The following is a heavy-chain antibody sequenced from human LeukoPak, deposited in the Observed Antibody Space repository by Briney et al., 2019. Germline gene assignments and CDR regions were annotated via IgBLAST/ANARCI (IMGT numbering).Heavy chain of an antibody. CDR2: ISAYNGNT. Sequence: GASVKVSCKASGYTFTSYGINWVRQAPGQGLEWMGWISAYNGNTNYAQKFQGRVTMTTDTSTCTAYMELRSLRSDDTAVFYCARDLVGATPPAFDIWGQGTMVTVSS. D-gene: IGHD1-26*01. CDR1: GYTFTSYG. J-gene: IGHJ3*02. CDR3: ARDLVGATPPAFDI. V-gene: IGHV1-18*01.